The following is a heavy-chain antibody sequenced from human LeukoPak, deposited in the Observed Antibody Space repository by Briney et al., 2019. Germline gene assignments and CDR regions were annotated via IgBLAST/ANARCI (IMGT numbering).Heavy chain of an antibody. V-gene: IGHV1-18*01. J-gene: IGHJ4*02. CDR3: ARDPLPYYYGSGSRFDY. Sequence: GASVKVSCKVSGYTFIRYDINWVRQAPGQGLEWMRWISAYNGNTNYAQKLQGRVTMTTDTSTSTAYMDLRSLRCDDTAVYYCARDPLPYYYGSGSRFDYWGQGTLVTVSS. CDR1: GYTFIRYD. D-gene: IGHD3-10*01. CDR2: ISAYNGNT.